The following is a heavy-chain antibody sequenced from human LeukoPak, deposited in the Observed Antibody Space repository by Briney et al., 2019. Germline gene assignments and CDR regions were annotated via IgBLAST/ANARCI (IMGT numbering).Heavy chain of an antibody. CDR3: ARGLGSSWYLPRFDP. D-gene: IGHD6-13*01. J-gene: IGHJ5*02. CDR1: GGTFSSYA. CDR2: IIPIFGTA. Sequence: ASVKVSCKASGGTFSSYAISWVRQAPGQGLEWMGGIIPIFGTANYAQKFQGRVTITAGKSTSTAYMELSSLRSEDTAVYYCARGLGSSWYLPRFDPWGQGTLVTVSS. V-gene: IGHV1-69*06.